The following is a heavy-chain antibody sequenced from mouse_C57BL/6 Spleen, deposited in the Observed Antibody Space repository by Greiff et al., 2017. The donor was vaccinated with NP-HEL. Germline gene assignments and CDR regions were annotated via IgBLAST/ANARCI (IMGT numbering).Heavy chain of an antibody. CDR1: GYTFTSYW. CDR2: IDPSDSET. J-gene: IGHJ1*03. D-gene: IGHD1-1*01. CDR3: ARDYGSSYWYVDV. V-gene: IGHV1-52*01. Sequence: QVQLQQPGAELVRPGSSVKLSCKASGYTFTSYWMHWVKQRPIQGLEWIGNIDPSDSETHYNQKFKDKATLTVDKSSSTAYMQLSSLTSEDSAVYYCARDYGSSYWYVDVWGTGTTVTVSS.